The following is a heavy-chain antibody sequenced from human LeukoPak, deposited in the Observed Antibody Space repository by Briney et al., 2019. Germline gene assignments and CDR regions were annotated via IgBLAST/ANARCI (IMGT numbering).Heavy chain of an antibody. D-gene: IGHD3-9*01. J-gene: IGHJ3*02. Sequence: ASVKVSCKVSGYTLTELSMHWVRQAPGKGLEWMGGFDPEDGETIYAQKFQGRVTMTEDTSTDTAYMELSSLRSEDTAVYYCAGGGYYDILYGAVFAFDIWGQGTMVTVSS. CDR3: AGGGYYDILYGAVFAFDI. CDR1: GYTLTELS. CDR2: FDPEDGET. V-gene: IGHV1-24*01.